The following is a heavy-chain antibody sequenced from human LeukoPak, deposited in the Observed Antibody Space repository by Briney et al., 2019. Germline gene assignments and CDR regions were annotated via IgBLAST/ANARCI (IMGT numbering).Heavy chain of an antibody. CDR2: IVVGSGNT. V-gene: IGHV1-58*01. CDR1: GFTFTSSA. D-gene: IGHD2-2*01. J-gene: IGHJ6*02. CDR3: AADRRDCSSTSCYEVDYYYYGMDV. Sequence: SVKVSCKASGFTFTSSAVQWVRQARGQRLEWIGWIVVGSGNTNYAQKFQERVTIARDMSTSTAYMELSSLRSEDTAVYYCAADRRDCSSTSCYEVDYYYYGMDVWGQGTTVTVSS.